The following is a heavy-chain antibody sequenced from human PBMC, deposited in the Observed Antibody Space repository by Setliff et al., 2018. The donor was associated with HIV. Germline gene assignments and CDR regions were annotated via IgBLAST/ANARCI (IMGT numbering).Heavy chain of an antibody. CDR1: GYTFTSYY. CDR2: VIPSTGDT. V-gene: IGHV1-46*01. Sequence: ASVKVSCKASGYTFTSYYIHWVRQAPGQGLEWMGIVIPSTGDTNYAQNFQGRVTMTRDTSTNTVYMDLSSLKSEDTAVYYCVREARGGYFDYWGRGTLVTVSS. D-gene: IGHD2-15*01. J-gene: IGHJ4*02. CDR3: VREARGGYFDY.